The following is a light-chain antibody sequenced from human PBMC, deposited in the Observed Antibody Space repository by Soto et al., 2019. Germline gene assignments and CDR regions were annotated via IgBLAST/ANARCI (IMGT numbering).Light chain of an antibody. V-gene: IGKV1-33*01. CDR2: DAS. CDR3: QQYYNVPIT. J-gene: IGKJ5*01. Sequence: DIQMTQSPSSLSASVGDRVTITCQASQDIGNYLNWYQQRPGKAPKLLILDASSLDKGVPSRFSGSGSGTDFTFTISSLQSEDIATYYCQQYYNVPITFGQGTRLDIK. CDR1: QDIGNY.